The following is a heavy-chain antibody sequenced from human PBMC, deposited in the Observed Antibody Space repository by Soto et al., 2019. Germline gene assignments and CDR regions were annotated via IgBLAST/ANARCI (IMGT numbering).Heavy chain of an antibody. J-gene: IGHJ6*02. CDR2: IWYDGSNK. Sequence: GGSLTLSCAASGFTFSSYGMHWVRQAPGKGLEWVAVIWYDGSNKYYAAPVKGRFTSSRENSKNTLYLQMNSLRAEDTAVFYCARDRAGSGYYFPNYYYYGMDVWGQGTTVTVSS. CDR3: ARDRAGSGYYFPNYYYYGMDV. D-gene: IGHD3-22*01. V-gene: IGHV3-33*01. CDR1: GFTFSSYG.